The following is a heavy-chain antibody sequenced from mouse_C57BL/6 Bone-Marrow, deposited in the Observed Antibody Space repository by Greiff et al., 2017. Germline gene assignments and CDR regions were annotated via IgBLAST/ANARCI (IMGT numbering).Heavy chain of an antibody. CDR3: AKEGYGSSYGFDY. CDR2: IWGDGGT. D-gene: IGHD1-1*01. CDR1: GFSFTSYG. V-gene: IGHV2-3*01. Sequence: QVQLKESGPGLVAPSPSLSITCTVSGFSFTSYGVSWVRQPPGKGLEWLGVIWGDGGTNYHSALISRLCISKDNSNIQVFLRLNSLQTDDTASYDCAKEGYGSSYGFDYWGQGTLVTVSA. J-gene: IGHJ3*01.